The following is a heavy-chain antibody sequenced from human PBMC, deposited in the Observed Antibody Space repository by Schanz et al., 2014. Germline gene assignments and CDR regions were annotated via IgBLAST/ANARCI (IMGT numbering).Heavy chain of an antibody. V-gene: IGHV1-2*06. Sequence: QAQLVQSGAEVKRPGASVKVSCKASGYTFTDYYMHWVRQAPGQGLEWMGRINPNSGGTNYAQKFQGRVTMTRDTSISTAYMEMSRLISDDTAVYYCAREMLDIVATMDDDAFDIWGQGTMVTVSS. CDR3: AREMLDIVATMDDDAFDI. D-gene: IGHD5-12*01. CDR1: GYTFTDYY. CDR2: INPNSGGT. J-gene: IGHJ3*02.